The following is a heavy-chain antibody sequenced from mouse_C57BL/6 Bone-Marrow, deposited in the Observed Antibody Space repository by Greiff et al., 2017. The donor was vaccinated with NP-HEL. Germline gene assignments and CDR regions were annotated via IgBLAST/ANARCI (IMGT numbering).Heavy chain of an antibody. Sequence: VQLQQSGPGLVQPSQSLSITCTVSGFSLTSYGVHWVRQSPGKGLAWLGVIWSGGSTDYNAAFISRLSISKDNSKSQVFFKMNSLQAEDTAIYYGARGSYYYGSSYDWYFDVWGTGTTVTVSS. D-gene: IGHD1-1*01. CDR2: IWSGGST. CDR3: ARGSYYYGSSYDWYFDV. J-gene: IGHJ1*03. CDR1: GFSLTSYG. V-gene: IGHV2-2*01.